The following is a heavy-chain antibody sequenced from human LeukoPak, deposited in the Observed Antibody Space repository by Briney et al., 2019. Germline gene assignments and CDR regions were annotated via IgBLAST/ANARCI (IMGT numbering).Heavy chain of an antibody. V-gene: IGHV3-23*01. CDR3: AKRGPIYSSSPGNYFDY. J-gene: IGHJ4*02. CDR1: GFTFSSYA. D-gene: IGHD6-6*01. Sequence: GGSLRLSCAASGFTFSSYAMSWVRQAPGKGLEWVSAIIGSGGSTYYADSVKGRFTISRDNSKNTLYLQMNSLRAEDTAVYYCAKRGPIYSSSPGNYFDYWGQGTLVTVSS. CDR2: IIGSGGST.